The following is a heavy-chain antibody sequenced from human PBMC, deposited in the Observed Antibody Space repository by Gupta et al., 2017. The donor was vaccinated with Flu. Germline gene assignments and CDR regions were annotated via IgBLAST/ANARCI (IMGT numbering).Heavy chain of an antibody. CDR3: ARMVGYSAKQVRLDY. CDR1: GYIFINYD. D-gene: IGHD2-8*02. J-gene: IGHJ4*02. Sequence: QVQLVQSGAEVKNPGASVKVSCRASGYIFINYDINWVRQAPGQGLEWMGWMNPSRDNTGYAQKFQGRVTRTRDTSTGTAYMELSSLRSEDTAVYYCARMVGYSAKQVRLDYWGQGTLVTVSS. V-gene: IGHV1-8*01. CDR2: MNPSRDNT.